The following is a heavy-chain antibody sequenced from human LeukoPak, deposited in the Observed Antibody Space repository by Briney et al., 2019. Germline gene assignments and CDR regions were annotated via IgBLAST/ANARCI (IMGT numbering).Heavy chain of an antibody. CDR3: ASFGVLMVYAIPDFHYMDV. J-gene: IGHJ6*03. CDR1: GGSISSSSYY. Sequence: SETLSPTCTVSGGSISSSSYYWGWIRQPPGKGLEWIGSIYYSGSTYYNPSLKSRVTISVDTSRNQFSLKLSSVTAADTAVYYCASFGVLMVYAIPDFHYMDVWGKGTTVTVSS. CDR2: IYYSGST. V-gene: IGHV4-39*01. D-gene: IGHD2-8*01.